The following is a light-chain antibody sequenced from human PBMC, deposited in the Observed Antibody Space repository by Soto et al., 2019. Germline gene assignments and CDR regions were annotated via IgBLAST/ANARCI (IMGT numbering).Light chain of an antibody. CDR3: QHYNNWPLT. CDR1: QSVSSN. CDR2: GAS. J-gene: IGKJ1*01. V-gene: IGKV3-15*01. Sequence: EIVMTQSPDTLSVSPGERASLSCRASQSVSSNLAWYQQNPGQAPRLLIYGASARATGIPARFSGSRSGTEFTLTISSLQSEDFAVYYCQHYNNWPLTFGQGTKVEIK.